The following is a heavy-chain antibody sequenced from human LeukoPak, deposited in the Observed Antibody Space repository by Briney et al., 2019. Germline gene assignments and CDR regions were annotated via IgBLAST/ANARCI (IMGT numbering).Heavy chain of an antibody. CDR3: ARGGYYGPDAFDI. D-gene: IGHD3-10*01. CDR1: GGSFSGYY. V-gene: IGHV4-34*01. J-gene: IGHJ3*02. Sequence: SETLSLTCAVYGGSFSGYYWSWIRQPPGKGLEWTGEINHSGSTNYNPSLKSRVTISVDTSKNQFSLKLSSVTAADTAVFYCARGGYYGPDAFDIWGQGTMVTVSS. CDR2: INHSGST.